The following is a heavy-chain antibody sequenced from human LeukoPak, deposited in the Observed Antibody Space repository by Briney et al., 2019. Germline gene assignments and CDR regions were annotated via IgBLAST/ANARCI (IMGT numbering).Heavy chain of an antibody. J-gene: IGHJ4*02. V-gene: IGHV1-2*04. CDR3: AREGTTVTTAPFDY. CDR1: GYTFTGYY. D-gene: IGHD4-17*01. CDR2: INPNSGGT. Sequence: ASVKVSCKASGYTFTGYYMHWVRQAPGQGLEWMGWINPNSGGTNYAQKFQGWVTMTRDTSISTAYMELSRLRSDDTAVYYCAREGTTVTTAPFDYWGQGTLVTVSS.